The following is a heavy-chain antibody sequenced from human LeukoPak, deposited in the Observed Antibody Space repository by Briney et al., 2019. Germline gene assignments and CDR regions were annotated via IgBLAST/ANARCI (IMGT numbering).Heavy chain of an antibody. CDR3: AKDLDYCDGSGFFDY. Sequence: GGSLRLSCVMSGFTFRNHGLHWARQAPGKGLKWVAVVSYDGNNKYYADSVKGRFTISRDNSKNRVFLQMNSLRAEDTAVYYCAKDLDYCDGSGFFDYWGQGTLVTVSS. CDR2: VSYDGNNK. CDR1: GFTFRNHG. V-gene: IGHV3-30*18. D-gene: IGHD3-22*01. J-gene: IGHJ4*02.